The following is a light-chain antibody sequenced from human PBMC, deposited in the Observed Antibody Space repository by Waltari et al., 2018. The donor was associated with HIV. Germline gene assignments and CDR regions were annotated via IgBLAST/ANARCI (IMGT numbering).Light chain of an antibody. V-gene: IGLV2-14*01. CDR2: EVT. Sequence: QSALTQPASVSGSPGQSITLSCDLQAYPYVSWYQRHPGKAPKVIIYEVTNRPSGLSNRFSGSRSGNTATLTISGLQPEDGADYFCTSYISGTSPVFGRGTRVTVL. CDR3: TSYISGTSPV. CDR1: DLQAYPY. J-gene: IGLJ2*01.